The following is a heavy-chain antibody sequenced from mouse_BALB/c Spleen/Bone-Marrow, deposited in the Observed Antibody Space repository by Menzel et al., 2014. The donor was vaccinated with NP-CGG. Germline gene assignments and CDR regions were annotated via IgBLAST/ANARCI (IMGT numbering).Heavy chain of an antibody. Sequence: EVQLQQSGPELVKPGDSVKISCKASGYSFTGYYMQWGKQNHGNSLDWIGYIYPYNGVSSYNQNFKCKATLTVDKSSSTAYMELRSLTSDDSAVYYCESRGEYFDVWGAGTTVTVSS. CDR3: ESRGEYFDV. J-gene: IGHJ1*01. CDR1: GYSFTGYY. V-gene: IGHV1-31*01. CDR2: IYPYNGVS.